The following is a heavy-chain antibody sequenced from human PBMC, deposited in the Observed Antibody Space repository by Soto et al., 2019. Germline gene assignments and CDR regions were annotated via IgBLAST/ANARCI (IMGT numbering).Heavy chain of an antibody. Sequence: GALRLSCTVSGFTFSNAWMTWVRQAPGKGLEWVGRIKSKTDDGTTDYAAPVKGRFTISRDDSRNTLYLQMNSLKTEDTAVYYCTTDSSSWAYYYYYGMDVWGQGTTVTVSS. CDR2: IKSKTDDGTT. J-gene: IGHJ6*02. D-gene: IGHD2-2*01. CDR3: TTDSSSWAYYYYYGMDV. V-gene: IGHV3-15*01. CDR1: GFTFSNAW.